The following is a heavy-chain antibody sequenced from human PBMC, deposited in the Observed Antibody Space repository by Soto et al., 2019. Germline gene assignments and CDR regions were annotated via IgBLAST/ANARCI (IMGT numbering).Heavy chain of an antibody. CDR1: GFTFSDHY. Sequence: ESGGGLVQPGGSLRLSCAASGFTFSDHYMDWVRQAPGKGLEWVGRIRNKVNSYTTEYAASVKGRFTVSRDDSKNSLYLQMNRLKTEDTAVYYCARVRSSSWRLDAFDFWGQGTMVTVCS. CDR3: ARVRSSSWRLDAFDF. CDR2: IRNKVNSYTT. V-gene: IGHV3-72*01. J-gene: IGHJ3*01. D-gene: IGHD6-13*01.